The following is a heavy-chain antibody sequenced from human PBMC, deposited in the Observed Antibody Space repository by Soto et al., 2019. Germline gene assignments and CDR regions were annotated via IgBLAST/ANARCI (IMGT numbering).Heavy chain of an antibody. CDR3: VKQSVGSMSSE. D-gene: IGHD6-6*01. CDR1: GAPVSSHTYS. V-gene: IGHV4-39*01. Sequence: TLSLTCAVSGAPVSSHTYSWVWIRQTPGKGLEWIGTISLGATSSYSTSLKSRLTASLDTSNNQVYLILSSVTVTDTAVYFCVKQSVGSMSSEWGPGTLVTVSS. CDR2: ISLGATS. J-gene: IGHJ4*02.